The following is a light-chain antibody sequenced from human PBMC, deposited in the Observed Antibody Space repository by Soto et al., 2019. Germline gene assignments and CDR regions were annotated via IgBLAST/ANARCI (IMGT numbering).Light chain of an antibody. CDR2: TAS. J-gene: IGKJ4*01. V-gene: IGKV1-9*01. Sequence: DIQLTQSPSXLSASVGDRVTVTCRASQGINSYLAWYQQKPGKAPKLLIYTASTLQSGVPSRFSGSGSGTEFTLTITSLQPEDFAAYYCQQIYSYPLTFGGGTKVDIK. CDR3: QQIYSYPLT. CDR1: QGINSY.